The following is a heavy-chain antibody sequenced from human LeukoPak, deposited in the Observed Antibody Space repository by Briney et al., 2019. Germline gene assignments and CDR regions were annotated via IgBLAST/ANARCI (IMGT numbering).Heavy chain of an antibody. CDR1: GYTFTSYG. D-gene: IGHD6-19*01. J-gene: IGHJ5*02. CDR3: AKVLRIAVAGPLAT. CDR2: ISASNGNT. Sequence: ASVKVSCKASGYTFTSYGISWVRQAPGQGLEWMGWISASNGNTHYAQRLQGRVTMTTDTSTSTANMELRSLRAEDTALYYCAKVLRIAVAGPLATWGQGTLVTVSS. V-gene: IGHV1-18*01.